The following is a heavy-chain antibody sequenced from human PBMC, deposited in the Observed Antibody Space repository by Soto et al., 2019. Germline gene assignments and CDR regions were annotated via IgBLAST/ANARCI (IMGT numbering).Heavy chain of an antibody. Sequence: SQTLSLTCAITGDSVSSNSAGWSWVRQSPSRGLEWLGRTYYRSKWYYGYAVSVKSRITIKPDTSKNQFSLQLNSVTPEDTAVYYCARIHSSSSSDMDVWGQGTTVTVSS. J-gene: IGHJ6*02. CDR2: TYYRSKWYY. CDR1: GDSVSSNSAG. D-gene: IGHD6-6*01. V-gene: IGHV6-1*01. CDR3: ARIHSSSSSDMDV.